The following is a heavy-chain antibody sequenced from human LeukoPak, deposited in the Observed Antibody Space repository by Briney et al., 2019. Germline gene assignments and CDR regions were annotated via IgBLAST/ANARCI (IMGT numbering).Heavy chain of an antibody. V-gene: IGHV3-53*01. CDR3: AKLPSSGWLDY. D-gene: IGHD6-19*01. CDR1: GFTVSNNY. Sequence: GGSLRLSCVVSGFTVSNNYMSWVRQAPGKGLEWVSAFYRGGNTYYAGSVKGRFIISRDSSKNTLYLQMNNLRPEDTAMYFCAKLPSSGWLDYWGQGTLVTVSS. CDR2: FYRGGNT. J-gene: IGHJ4*02.